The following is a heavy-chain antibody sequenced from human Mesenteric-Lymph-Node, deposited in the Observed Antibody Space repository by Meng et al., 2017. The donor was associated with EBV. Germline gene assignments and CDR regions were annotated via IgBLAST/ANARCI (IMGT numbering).Heavy chain of an antibody. CDR1: GGSVSGYY. Sequence: LQRWGGVLLESSEPLSPPCGVYGGSVSGYYWSWIRQPPGKGLEWIGEINYSGSTNYNPSLKSRVTLSVDTSKNQFSLNLNSVTAADTAVYYCARGYPPGYSYGRPHDYWGQGTLVTVSS. J-gene: IGHJ4*02. CDR2: INYSGST. CDR3: ARGYPPGYSYGRPHDY. V-gene: IGHV4-34*01. D-gene: IGHD5-18*01.